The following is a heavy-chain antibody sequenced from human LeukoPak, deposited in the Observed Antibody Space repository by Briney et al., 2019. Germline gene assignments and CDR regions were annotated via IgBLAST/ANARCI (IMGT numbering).Heavy chain of an antibody. V-gene: IGHV3-64D*06. J-gene: IGHJ4*02. CDR1: GFTFTIYA. CDR3: VKHARGFSFGTYYFDY. Sequence: GGSLRLSCSASGFTFTIYALHWVRQAPGKGLEFVSAISSNGGNTYYADSVKGRFTFSRDNSKNTLYLQMSSLKPEDTAVYYCVKHARGFSFGTYYFDYWGQGTLVTVSS. CDR2: ISSNGGNT. D-gene: IGHD5-18*01.